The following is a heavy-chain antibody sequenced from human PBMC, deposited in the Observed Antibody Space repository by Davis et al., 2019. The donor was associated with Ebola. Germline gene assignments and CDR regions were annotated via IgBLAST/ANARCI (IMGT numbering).Heavy chain of an antibody. V-gene: IGHV3-23*01. D-gene: IGHD1-26*01. CDR1: GFTFSSYA. J-gene: IGHJ6*02. CDR3: AKVLGPYYYYGMDV. Sequence: PGGSLRLSCAASGFTFSSYAMSWVRQAPGKGLEWVSAISGSGGSTYYADSVKGRFTISRDNSKNTLYLQMNSLRAEDTAVYYCAKVLGPYYYYGMDVWGQGTTVTVSS. CDR2: ISGSGGST.